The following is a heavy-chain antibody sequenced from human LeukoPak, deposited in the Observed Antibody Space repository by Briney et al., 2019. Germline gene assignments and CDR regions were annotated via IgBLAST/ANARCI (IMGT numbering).Heavy chain of an antibody. CDR1: GGSISSSTYY. Sequence: SETLSLTCTVSGGSISSSTYYWGWIRQSPGKGLEWIGSISYTGTTYYKPSLKSRVTISVDTSKSQFSLNLSSVTAADTAVYYCARQKGGVAGLKYYFDYWGQGTLVTVSS. D-gene: IGHD6-19*01. J-gene: IGHJ4*02. V-gene: IGHV4-39*01. CDR3: ARQKGGVAGLKYYFDY. CDR2: ISYTGTT.